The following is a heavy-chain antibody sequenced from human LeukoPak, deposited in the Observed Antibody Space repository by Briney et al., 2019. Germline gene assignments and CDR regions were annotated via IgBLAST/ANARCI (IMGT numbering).Heavy chain of an antibody. V-gene: IGHV4-59*01. CDR1: GGSISSYY. D-gene: IGHD3-10*02. J-gene: IGHJ6*03. CDR3: ARCSYYYYYMDV. Sequence: PSETLSLTCTVSGGSISSYYWSWIRQPPGKGLEWIGYIYYSGSTNYNPPLKSRVTISVDTSKNQSSLKLSSVTAADTAVYYCARCSYYYYYMDVWGKGTTVTVSS. CDR2: IYYSGST.